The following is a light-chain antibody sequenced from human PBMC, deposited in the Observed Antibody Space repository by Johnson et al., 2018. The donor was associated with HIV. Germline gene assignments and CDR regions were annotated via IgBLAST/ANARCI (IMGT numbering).Light chain of an antibody. CDR2: ENN. CDR1: SSNIGNNY. CDR3: ATWDRSLSAGGV. Sequence: QSVLTQPPSVSAAPGQKVTISCSGSSSNIGNNYVSWYRQLPGTAPKLLIYENNKRPSGIPDRFSGSKSGASATLGITGLPTGDEADYYCATWDRSLSAGGVFGTGTKVTVL. V-gene: IGLV1-51*02. J-gene: IGLJ1*01.